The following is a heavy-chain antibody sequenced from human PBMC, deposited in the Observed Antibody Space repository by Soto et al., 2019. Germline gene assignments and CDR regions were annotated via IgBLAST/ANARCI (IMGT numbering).Heavy chain of an antibody. CDR3: AKDEVLVEVVARDYYGMDV. D-gene: IGHD2-15*01. Sequence: QVQLVESGGGVVQPGRSLRLSCVVSGFTFSSYGMHWVRQAPGKGLEWVAVISYDGRKKYYADSVKGRFTISRDNSKNTRYPQMNNLRAEDTAVYYCAKDEVLVEVVARDYYGMDVWGQGTTVTVSS. V-gene: IGHV3-30*18. CDR1: GFTFSSYG. CDR2: ISYDGRKK. J-gene: IGHJ6*02.